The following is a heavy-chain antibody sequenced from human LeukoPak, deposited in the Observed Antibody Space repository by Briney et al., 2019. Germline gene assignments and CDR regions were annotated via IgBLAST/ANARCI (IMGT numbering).Heavy chain of an antibody. D-gene: IGHD3-10*01. J-gene: IGHJ4*02. Sequence: ASVKVSCKASGYTFTSNYIHWVRQAPGQGLEWMGIINPRDGYTSYAQKFQGRVTMTRDTSTSTVHMAVSSLRSKDTAVYYCARPSPYGPFDYWGQGTLVTVSS. CDR1: GYTFTSNY. CDR2: INPRDGYT. CDR3: ARPSPYGPFDY. V-gene: IGHV1-46*01.